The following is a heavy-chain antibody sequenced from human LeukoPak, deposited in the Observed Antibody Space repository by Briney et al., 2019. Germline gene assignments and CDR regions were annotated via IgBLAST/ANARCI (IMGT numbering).Heavy chain of an antibody. D-gene: IGHD6-6*01. CDR2: ISGSGGST. CDR1: GFTFSSYA. V-gene: IGHV3-23*01. CDR3: AKDRPYIAARFPSPPLNWFDP. J-gene: IGHJ5*02. Sequence: PGGSLRLSCAASGFTFSSYAMSWVRQAPGKGLEWVSAISGSGGSTYYADSVKGRFTISRDNSKNTLYLQMNSLRAEDTAVYYCAKDRPYIAARFPSPPLNWFDPWGQGTLVTVSS.